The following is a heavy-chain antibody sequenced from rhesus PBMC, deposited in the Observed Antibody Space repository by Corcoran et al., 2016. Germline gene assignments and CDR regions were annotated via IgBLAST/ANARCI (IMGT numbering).Heavy chain of an antibody. J-gene: IGHJ4*01. Sequence: QVQLQESGPGVVKPSETLSLTCAVSGGSISGYYYWSWIRQPPGKGREWVGSIYSTSESTNDNPSPKSRVTMSKDTSKNQFSLKLSSVTATDTTVYYCAGPSKGYWGQGVLVTVSS. CDR3: AGPSKGY. CDR1: GGSISGYYY. CDR2: IYSTSEST. V-gene: IGHV4S12*01. D-gene: IGHD2-15*01.